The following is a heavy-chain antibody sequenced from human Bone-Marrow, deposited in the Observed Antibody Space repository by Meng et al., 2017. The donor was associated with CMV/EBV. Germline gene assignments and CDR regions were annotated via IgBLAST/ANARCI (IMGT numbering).Heavy chain of an antibody. CDR3: LRGGGSYYHFDF. V-gene: IGHV6-1*01. Sequence: GASVSSNSSAWNWIRQSPSRGLEWLGRTYYRSKWYNDYAVSVKSRITINPDTSKNQFSLQLNSVTPEDTAVYYCLRGGGSYYHFDFWGQGTLVTVSS. CDR1: GASVSSNSSA. J-gene: IGHJ4*02. D-gene: IGHD1-26*01. CDR2: TYYRSKWYN.